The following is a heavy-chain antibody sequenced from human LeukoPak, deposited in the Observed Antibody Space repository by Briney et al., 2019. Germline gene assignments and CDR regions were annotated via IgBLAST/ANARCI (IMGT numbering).Heavy chain of an antibody. D-gene: IGHD6-19*01. J-gene: IGHJ4*02. CDR3: ARDESVTGPTTFDY. CDR1: GFTFRRYW. CDR2: INTDGSDT. V-gene: IGHV3-74*01. Sequence: GGSLRLSCAASGFTFRRYWMHWVRQAPGKGPVWVSRINTDGSDTIYADSVKGRFTISRDNAKNTLFLQMKSLRAEDTAVYYCARDESVTGPTTFDYWGQGTLVTVSS.